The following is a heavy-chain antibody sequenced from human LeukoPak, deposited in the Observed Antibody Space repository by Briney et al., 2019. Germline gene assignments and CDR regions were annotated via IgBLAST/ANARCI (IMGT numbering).Heavy chain of an antibody. Sequence: SETLSLTCTVSGGSISSSAYHWGWLRQPPGKGLEWVGSIHSSGSTYYNLSLKSRVTISVDTSKNQFSLKLSSVTAADTAVYYCARAVGSGSFQTYYYYMDVWGKGTTITISS. V-gene: IGHV4-39*07. D-gene: IGHD3-10*01. CDR2: IHSSGST. CDR3: ARAVGSGSFQTYYYYMDV. J-gene: IGHJ6*03. CDR1: GGSISSSAYH.